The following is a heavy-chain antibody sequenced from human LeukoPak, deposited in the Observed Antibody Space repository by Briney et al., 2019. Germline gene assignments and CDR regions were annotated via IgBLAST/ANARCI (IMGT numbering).Heavy chain of an antibody. D-gene: IGHD2-21*01. J-gene: IGHJ4*02. Sequence: SETLSLTCTVSGGSISSGGYYWSWIRQHPGKGLEWIGYIYFSENTYYNPSLKSRVTISVDTSKNQFSLKLSSVTAADAAVYYCARVSYGGNFFDYWGQGTLVTVSS. CDR3: ARVSYGGNFFDY. CDR1: GGSISSGGYY. V-gene: IGHV4-31*03. CDR2: IYFSENT.